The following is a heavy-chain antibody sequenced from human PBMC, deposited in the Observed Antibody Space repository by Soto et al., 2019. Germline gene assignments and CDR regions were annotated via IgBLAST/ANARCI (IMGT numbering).Heavy chain of an antibody. Sequence: QAQLVQSGGEVKKPGASVKVPCRASGYAFTSYGYAWVRQAPGQGLVWMGWISAYNGDTNYAQKFQDRVTLTTDTSTTTVHMELRNLGSDDTAVYYCARSGAYCTSITCLFDSFWGLGTLVTVSS. CDR2: ISAYNGDT. J-gene: IGHJ4*02. D-gene: IGHD2-8*01. CDR1: GYAFTSYG. V-gene: IGHV1-18*01. CDR3: ARSGAYCTSITCLFDSF.